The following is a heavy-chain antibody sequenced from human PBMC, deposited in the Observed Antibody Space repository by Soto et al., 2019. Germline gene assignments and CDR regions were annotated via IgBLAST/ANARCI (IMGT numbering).Heavy chain of an antibody. J-gene: IGHJ5*02. CDR1: GYSFTNYG. Sequence: GASVKVSCKASGYSFTNYGLSWVRQAPGQGLEWMGWISAYDGNTNYAQNFQGRVSMTTDTSASTAYMELRSLRSDDTAIYYCARVVYTDTGNWFDPWGQGTLVTVSS. V-gene: IGHV1-18*01. CDR3: ARVVYTDTGNWFDP. CDR2: ISAYDGNT. D-gene: IGHD2-8*02.